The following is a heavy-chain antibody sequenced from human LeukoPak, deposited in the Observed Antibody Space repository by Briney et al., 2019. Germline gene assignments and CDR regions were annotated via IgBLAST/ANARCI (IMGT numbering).Heavy chain of an antibody. Sequence: GGSLRLSCAASGFTFSSYWMHWVRRAPGKGLVWVSHINSDGSSTSYADSVKGRFTISRDNAKNTLYLQMNSLRAEDTAVYYCARVAYYCSSTSCYAPFDYWGQGTLVTVSS. V-gene: IGHV3-74*01. CDR1: GFTFSSYW. CDR3: ARVAYYCSSTSCYAPFDY. J-gene: IGHJ4*02. D-gene: IGHD2-2*01. CDR2: INSDGSST.